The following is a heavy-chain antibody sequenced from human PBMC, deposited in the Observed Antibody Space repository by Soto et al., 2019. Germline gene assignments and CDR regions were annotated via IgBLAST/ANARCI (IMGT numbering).Heavy chain of an antibody. D-gene: IGHD1-7*01. J-gene: IGHJ3*02. Sequence: GGSLRLSCAASGFTFSSYEMNWVRQAPGKGLEWVSYISSSGSTIYYADSVKGRFTISRDNAKNSLYLQMNSLRAEDTAVYYCARDHRGTPRGFNDAFDIWGQGTMVTVSS. V-gene: IGHV3-48*03. CDR1: GFTFSSYE. CDR3: ARDHRGTPRGFNDAFDI. CDR2: ISSSGSTI.